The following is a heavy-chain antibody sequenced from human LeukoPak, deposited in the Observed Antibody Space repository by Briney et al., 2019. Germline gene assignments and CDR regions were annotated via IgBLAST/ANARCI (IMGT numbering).Heavy chain of an antibody. CDR2: IYSGGST. D-gene: IGHD2-2*03. V-gene: IGHV3-53*01. CDR1: GFTVSSNY. J-gene: IGHJ4*02. Sequence: GGSLRLSCAASGFTVSSNYMSWVRQAPGKGLEWVSVIYSGGSTYYADSVKGRFTISRDNSKNTLYLQMNSLRTEDTAVYYCAKGGYCSSSSCYGNFDSWGQGALVTVSS. CDR3: AKGGYCSSSSCYGNFDS.